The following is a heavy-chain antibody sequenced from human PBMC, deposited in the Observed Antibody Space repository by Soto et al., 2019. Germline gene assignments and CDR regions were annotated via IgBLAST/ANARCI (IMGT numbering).Heavy chain of an antibody. CDR3: ARTRDSLFDY. CDR2: TYFRSRWSS. Sequence: PSQTLSLTCAISGDSVSSNRVTWNWVRQSPSRGLEWLGRTYFRSRWSSDYAVSVESRITINPDTSKNQFSLQLNSVTPEDTAVYYCARTRDSLFDYWGQGSLVTVSS. D-gene: IGHD2-21*02. CDR1: GDSVSSNRVT. J-gene: IGHJ4*02. V-gene: IGHV6-1*01.